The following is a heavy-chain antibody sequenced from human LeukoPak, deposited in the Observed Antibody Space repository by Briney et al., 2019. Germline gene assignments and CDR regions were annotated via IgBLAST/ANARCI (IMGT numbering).Heavy chain of an antibody. J-gene: IGHJ6*02. Sequence: GGSLRLSCAASGFTLSSYGMHWVRQAPGKGLEWVAVIWYDGSNKYYADSVKGRFTISRDNSKNTLYLQMNGLRAEDTAVYYCAREGKQWLVPGPYYYYGMDVWGQGTTVTVSS. CDR3: AREGKQWLVPGPYYYYGMDV. CDR2: IWYDGSNK. V-gene: IGHV3-33*01. CDR1: GFTLSSYG. D-gene: IGHD6-19*01.